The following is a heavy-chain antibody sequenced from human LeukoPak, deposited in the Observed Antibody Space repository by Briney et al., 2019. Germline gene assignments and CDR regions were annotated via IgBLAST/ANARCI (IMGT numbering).Heavy chain of an antibody. CDR3: ARLTPDIHDAFDI. Sequence: ESLKISCQGSGYSFTTYWIGWVRQMPGKGLEWMGIIYPGDSETSHSPSFQGQVTISADHLTPTAYLQWSSLKASDTAMYYCARLTPDIHDAFDIWGQGTMVTVSS. CDR1: GYSFTTYW. J-gene: IGHJ3*02. D-gene: IGHD2-21*02. CDR2: IYPGDSET. V-gene: IGHV5-51*01.